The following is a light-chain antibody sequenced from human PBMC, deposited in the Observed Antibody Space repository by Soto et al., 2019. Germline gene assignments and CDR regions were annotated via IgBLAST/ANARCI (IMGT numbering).Light chain of an antibody. CDR2: DAY. J-gene: IGKJ5*01. V-gene: IGKV3-11*01. Sequence: EFLLTQSPVTLSLSPGERATLSCRASQSFRGRLAWYQQKPGQAPRLLIYDAYNRATGIPPRFSGSGSGTDFTLTISSLEPEDSAVYYCQQRHMWPITFGQGTRLEIK. CDR3: QQRHMWPIT. CDR1: QSFRGR.